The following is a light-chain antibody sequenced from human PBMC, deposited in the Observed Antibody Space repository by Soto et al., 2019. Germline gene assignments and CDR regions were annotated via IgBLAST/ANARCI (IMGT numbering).Light chain of an antibody. CDR3: CSYAGSRV. CDR1: SSDVGSYNL. CDR2: EVS. Sequence: QSALTQPASVSGSPGQSITISCTGTSSDVGSYNLVSWYQQHPGKAPKLMIYEVSKRPSGVSNRFSGSKSGNTASLTISGLQAEDEADYYCCSYAGSRVFGGGTHLTVL. V-gene: IGLV2-23*02. J-gene: IGLJ3*02.